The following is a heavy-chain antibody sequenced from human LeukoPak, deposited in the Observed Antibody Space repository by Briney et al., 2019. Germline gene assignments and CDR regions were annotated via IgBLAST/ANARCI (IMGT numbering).Heavy chain of an antibody. CDR1: GYTFTRYD. CDR3: ARANGDLDY. CDR2: INPNSGNR. V-gene: IGHV1-8*03. J-gene: IGHJ4*02. D-gene: IGHD4-17*01. Sequence: GASVKVSCEASGYTFTRYDINWVRQATGQGLEWMGWINPNSGNRGYAQKFQGRVSITRDTSINTAYMELSSLRSDDTAVYYCARANGDLDYWGQGTLVTVSS.